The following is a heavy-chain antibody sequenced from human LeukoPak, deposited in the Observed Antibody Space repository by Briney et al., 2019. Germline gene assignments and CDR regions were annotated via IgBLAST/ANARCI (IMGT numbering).Heavy chain of an antibody. Sequence: ASVKVSCKASGYTFTSYGISWVRQAPGQRLEWMGWISAYNGNTNYAQKLQGRVTMTTDTSTSTAYMELRSLRSDDTAVYYCARDERVYSYGLYYYYGMDVWGQGTTVTVSS. J-gene: IGHJ6*02. CDR1: GYTFTSYG. D-gene: IGHD5-18*01. CDR2: ISAYNGNT. V-gene: IGHV1-18*01. CDR3: ARDERVYSYGLYYYYGMDV.